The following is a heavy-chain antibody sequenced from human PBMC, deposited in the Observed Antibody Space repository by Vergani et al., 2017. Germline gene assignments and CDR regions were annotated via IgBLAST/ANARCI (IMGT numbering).Heavy chain of an antibody. CDR3: AKAGGAFWSGYDNSGVEY. CDR1: GFTFDDYA. J-gene: IGHJ4*02. CDR2: ISWNSGGI. D-gene: IGHD3-3*01. V-gene: IGHV3-9*01. Sequence: EVQLVESGGGLVQPGRSLRLSCAASGFTFDDYAMHWVRQAPGKGLEWGSGISWNSGGIGYADSVKGRFTISRDNAKNSLYLQMNSLRAEDTALYYCAKAGGAFWSGYDNSGVEYWGQGTLVTVSS.